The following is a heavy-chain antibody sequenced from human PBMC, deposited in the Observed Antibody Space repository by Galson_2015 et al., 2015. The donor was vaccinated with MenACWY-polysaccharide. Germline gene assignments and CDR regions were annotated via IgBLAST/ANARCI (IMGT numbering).Heavy chain of an antibody. Sequence: ETLSLTCTVSGGSTSSDYWSWIRQPPGKGLEWIGYIYYSGTTNYNPSLKSRVTISGDTSKSQFSLKLSSVTAADTAVYYCARSIAVATRFDSWGQGTLVTVSS. CDR2: IYYSGTT. CDR1: GGSTSSDY. CDR3: ARSIAVATRFDS. J-gene: IGHJ4*02. D-gene: IGHD6-13*01. V-gene: IGHV4-59*08.